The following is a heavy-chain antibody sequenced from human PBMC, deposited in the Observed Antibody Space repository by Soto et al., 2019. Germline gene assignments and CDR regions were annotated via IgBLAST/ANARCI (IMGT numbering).Heavy chain of an antibody. CDR3: ARDPLAYRGGDCYSYFDY. CDR2: IIPIFGTA. D-gene: IGHD2-21*02. J-gene: IGHJ4*02. V-gene: IGHV1-69*13. CDR1: GGTFSSYA. Sequence: SVKVSCKASGGTFSSYAISWVRQAPGQGLEWMGGIIPIFGTANYAQKFQGRVTITADESTSTAYMELSSLRSEDTAVYYCARDPLAYRGGDCYSYFDYWGQGTMVTVSS.